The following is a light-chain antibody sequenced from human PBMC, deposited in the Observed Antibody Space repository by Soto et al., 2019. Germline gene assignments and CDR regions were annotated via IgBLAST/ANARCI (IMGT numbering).Light chain of an antibody. CDR1: QSVSSNF. V-gene: IGKV3-20*01. J-gene: IGKJ2*01. Sequence: EIVLTQSPCTLSLSPGERATLSCRASQSVSSNFLAWYQQKPGQAPRFLIYDASTRATGIPDRFSGSGSGTDFTLTISRLEPEDFAVYYCQQYGTSPYTFGQGTKLEIK. CDR2: DAS. CDR3: QQYGTSPYT.